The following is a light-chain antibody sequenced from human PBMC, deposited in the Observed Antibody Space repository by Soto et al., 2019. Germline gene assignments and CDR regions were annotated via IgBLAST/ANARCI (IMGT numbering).Light chain of an antibody. CDR3: QQYDSYSWK. V-gene: IGKV1-5*01. Sequence: IQMTHSPSTLSASARDTVTITCRASQSIITFLAWYQQKPGKAPKLLIFDASRLKSGVPSRFSGSGSGTEFTLTINSLQPDDFATYYCQQYDSYSWKLGQVTKLYIK. J-gene: IGKJ1*01. CDR1: QSIITF. CDR2: DAS.